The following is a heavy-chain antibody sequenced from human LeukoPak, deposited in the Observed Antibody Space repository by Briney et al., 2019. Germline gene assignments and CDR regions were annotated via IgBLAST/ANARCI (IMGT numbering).Heavy chain of an antibody. J-gene: IGHJ4*02. CDR2: MDQHGRAK. CDR1: GFTFSSFW. CDR3: ARDLHGGYFDF. D-gene: IGHD4-23*01. Sequence: GGSLRLSCAASGFTFSSFWMTWVRQAPGKGLEWVASMDQHGRAKNYADSVRGRFTISRDNAKTSLYLQMNSLRAEDTAMYYCARDLHGGYFDFWGQGTLVTASS. V-gene: IGHV3-7*04.